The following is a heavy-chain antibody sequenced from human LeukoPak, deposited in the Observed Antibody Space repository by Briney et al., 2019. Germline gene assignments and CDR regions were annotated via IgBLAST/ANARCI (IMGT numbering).Heavy chain of an antibody. CDR3: ARDTPQHLKRFDY. V-gene: IGHV1-18*01. Sequence: GAPLKGSCKACGYNFDKVGIAWVHHAPGQGLEWMGWINTYNGNTKYAHQIQGRVTMTRDTSTSTVYMELRSLRSDDTAVYFCARDTPQHLKRFDYWGQGTQVTVSS. CDR2: INTYNGNT. J-gene: IGHJ4*02. D-gene: IGHD6-13*01. CDR1: GYNFDKVG.